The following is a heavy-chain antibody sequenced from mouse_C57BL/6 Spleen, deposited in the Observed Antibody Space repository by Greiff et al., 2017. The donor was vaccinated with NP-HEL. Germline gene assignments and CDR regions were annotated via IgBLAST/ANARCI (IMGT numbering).Heavy chain of an antibody. CDR1: GFSFTSYG. J-gene: IGHJ4*01. D-gene: IGHD1-1*01. V-gene: IGHV2-3*01. Sequence: VQLVESGPGLVAPSQCLSITCTVSGFSFTSYGVSWVRQHPGKGLEWLGVIWGDGSTNYHSALISRLSISKDNSKSQVFLRLNSLQTDDTATYYCAKPSTVDAMDCWGQGTSVTVSS. CDR3: AKPSTVDAMDC. CDR2: IWGDGST.